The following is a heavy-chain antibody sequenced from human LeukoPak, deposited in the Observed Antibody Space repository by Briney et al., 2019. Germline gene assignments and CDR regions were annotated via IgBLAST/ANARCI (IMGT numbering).Heavy chain of an antibody. V-gene: IGHV3-23*01. D-gene: IGHD5-18*01. CDR1: GFPFTNYA. CDR3: AKVGSYGFKYFDS. J-gene: IGHJ4*02. Sequence: QPGGSLRLSCVASGFPFTNYAMTWVRQTPGKGLEWVSDISNSGATTYYADSVKGRFTISRDNSKTTLYLQMNSLRAEDTAVYYCAKVGSYGFKYFDSWGQGTLVSVSS. CDR2: ISNSGATT.